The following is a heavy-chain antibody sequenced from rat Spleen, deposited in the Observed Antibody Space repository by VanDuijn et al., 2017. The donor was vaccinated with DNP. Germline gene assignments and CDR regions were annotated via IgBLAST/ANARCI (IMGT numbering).Heavy chain of an antibody. D-gene: IGHD1-11*01. V-gene: IGHV5-27*01. CDR3: TTDFERGY. Sequence: EVQLVESGGGLVQPGTSLKLSCAASGFTFSKYYMAWVRQAPKKGLEWVATISPSGSRTYYPDSVKGRFTISRDNAKSTLYLQMDSLRSEDTATYYCTTDFERGYWGQGVMVTVSS. CDR2: ISPSGSRT. CDR1: GFTFSKYY. J-gene: IGHJ2*01.